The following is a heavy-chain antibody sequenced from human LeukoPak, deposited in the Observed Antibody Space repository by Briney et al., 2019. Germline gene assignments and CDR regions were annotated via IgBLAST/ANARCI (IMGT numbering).Heavy chain of an antibody. CDR2: ISYDGSNK. D-gene: IGHD2-2*01. CDR1: GFTFSSYA. Sequence: QPGRSLRLSCAAPGFTFSSYAMHWVRQAPGKGLEWVAVISYDGSNKYYADSVKGRFTISRDNSKNTLYLQMNSLRAEDTAVYYCARGFCSSTSCPAYPWGQGTLVTVSS. J-gene: IGHJ5*02. CDR3: ARGFCSSTSCPAYP. V-gene: IGHV3-30*04.